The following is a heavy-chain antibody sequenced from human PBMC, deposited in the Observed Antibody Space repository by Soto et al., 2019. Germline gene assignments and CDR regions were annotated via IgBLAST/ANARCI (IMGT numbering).Heavy chain of an antibody. V-gene: IGHV4-34*01. CDR3: ARGIIFWSGYSWVRRWFDP. Sequence: QVQLQQWGAGLFRPSETLSLTCGVYGGSFSGYYWSWIRQTPGKGLEWIGEINHSGSTNYNPSLKSRVTISIDTSKNQFSVKLTSVTAADTAVYYCARGIIFWSGYSWVRRWFDPWGQGTLVTVSS. D-gene: IGHD3-3*01. J-gene: IGHJ5*02. CDR2: INHSGST. CDR1: GGSFSGYY.